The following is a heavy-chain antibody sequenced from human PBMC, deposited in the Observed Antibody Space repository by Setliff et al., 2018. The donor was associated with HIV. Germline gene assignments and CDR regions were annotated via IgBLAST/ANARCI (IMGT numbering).Heavy chain of an antibody. CDR3: ARVAAGTYGKGDWFDP. D-gene: IGHD3-10*01. CDR2: IYHSGDT. Sequence: SETLSLTCAVSGGSISSTNWWNWVRQPPGKGLEWIGEIYHSGDTNYNPSLKSRVTISVDKSKNQFSLKLTSVTAADTAVYYCARVAAGTYGKGDWFDPWGQGTQVTAPQ. J-gene: IGHJ5*02. CDR1: GGSISSTNW. V-gene: IGHV4-4*02.